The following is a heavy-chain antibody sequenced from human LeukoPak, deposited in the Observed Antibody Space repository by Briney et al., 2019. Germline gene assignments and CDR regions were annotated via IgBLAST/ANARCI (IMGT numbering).Heavy chain of an antibody. CDR1: GGSISSYY. CDR2: IYYSGST. V-gene: IGHV4-59*12. J-gene: IGHJ4*02. Sequence: SETLSLTCTVSGGSISSYYWSWIRQPPGKGLEWIGYIYYSGSTKYNPSLKSRVTISVDTSKNQFSLNLRSATAADTAVYYCARGDILTGYSYWGQGTLVTVSS. CDR3: ARGDILTGYSY. D-gene: IGHD3-9*01.